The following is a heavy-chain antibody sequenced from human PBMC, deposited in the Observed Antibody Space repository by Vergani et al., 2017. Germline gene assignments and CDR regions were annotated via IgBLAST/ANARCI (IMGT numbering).Heavy chain of an antibody. D-gene: IGHD2-21*01. CDR1: ESSFTSNQ. Sequence: EVMLVQSGAEVKKPGESLKISCKYSESSFTSNQIAWVRQMSGKGLQWMGKITPFDSKIAYSTSFQGQVIMSIDKSITTAYLQWRSLEASDTAIYYCTRHVPCGDGACLHFDHWGQGTQVTVSS. CDR2: ITPFDSKI. CDR3: TRHVPCGDGACLHFDH. J-gene: IGHJ4*02. V-gene: IGHV5-51*01.